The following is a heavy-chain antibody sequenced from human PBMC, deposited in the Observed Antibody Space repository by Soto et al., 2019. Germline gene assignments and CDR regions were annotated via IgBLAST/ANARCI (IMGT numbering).Heavy chain of an antibody. V-gene: IGHV1-69*06. CDR1: GGTFSSYA. D-gene: IGHD2-8*01. J-gene: IGHJ4*02. CDR3: ARVLYCTNGVCPPVPYFDY. Sequence: SVKVSCKASGGTFSSYAISWVRQAPGQGLEWMGGIIPIFGPANYAQKFQGRVTITGDKSTSTGYMELSSLRSEDTAVYYCARVLYCTNGVCPPVPYFDYWGQGTLVTVSS. CDR2: IIPIFGPA.